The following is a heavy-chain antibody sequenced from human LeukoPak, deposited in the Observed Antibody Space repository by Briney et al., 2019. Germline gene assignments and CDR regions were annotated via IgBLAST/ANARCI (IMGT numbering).Heavy chain of an antibody. D-gene: IGHD3-10*01. CDR2: INPNSGGT. V-gene: IGHV1-2*02. CDR3: ARDHGDPYAFDI. J-gene: IGHJ3*02. CDR1: GYTFTGYY. Sequence: ASVKVSCKASGYTFTGYYMHWVRQAPGQGLEWMGWINPNSGGTNYAQKFQGRVTMTRDTSISTAYMELSRLRSDDTAVYNCARDHGDPYAFDIWGQGTMVTVSS.